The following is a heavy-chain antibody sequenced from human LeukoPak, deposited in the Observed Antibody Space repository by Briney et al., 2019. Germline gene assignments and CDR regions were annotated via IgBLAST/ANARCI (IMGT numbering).Heavy chain of an antibody. V-gene: IGHV1-18*04. J-gene: IGHJ5*02. D-gene: IGHD3-9*01. CDR1: GYTFTSYG. CDR3: ARMALTLAWFDP. CDR2: IGAYNGNT. Sequence: ASVKVSCKASGYTFTSYGMSWVRQAPGQGREWMGWIGAYNGNTNYAQKLQGRVTMTTDTSTSTAYMELRSLRSDDTAVYDCARMALTLAWFDPWGQGTLVTVSS.